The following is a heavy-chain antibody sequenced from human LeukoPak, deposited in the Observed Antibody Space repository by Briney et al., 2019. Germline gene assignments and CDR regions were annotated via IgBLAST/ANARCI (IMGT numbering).Heavy chain of an antibody. CDR3: ARVARYVWGSYRYPTLGY. J-gene: IGHJ4*02. Sequence: ASVKVSCKASGYTFTGYYMHWVRQAPGQGLEWMGWMNPNSGNTGYAQKFQGRVTMTRNTSISTAYMELSSLRSEDTAVYYCARVARYVWGSYRYPTLGYWGQGTLVTVSS. V-gene: IGHV1-8*02. D-gene: IGHD3-16*02. CDR1: GYTFTGYY. CDR2: MNPNSGNT.